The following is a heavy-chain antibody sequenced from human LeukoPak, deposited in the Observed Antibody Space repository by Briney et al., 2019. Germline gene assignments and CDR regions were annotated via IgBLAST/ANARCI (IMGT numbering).Heavy chain of an antibody. CDR3: ASDTDTIDY. J-gene: IGHJ4*02. CDR2: INQDGSEK. CDR1: GFNFSTYW. D-gene: IGHD4-11*01. Sequence: PGGSLRLSCVVSGFNFSTYWMSWVRQAPGKGLEWVANINQDGSEKNYVDSVKGRFTISRDNAKNSLYLQMNSLRAEDTAMYYCASDTDTIDYWGQGTLVTVSS. V-gene: IGHV3-7*01.